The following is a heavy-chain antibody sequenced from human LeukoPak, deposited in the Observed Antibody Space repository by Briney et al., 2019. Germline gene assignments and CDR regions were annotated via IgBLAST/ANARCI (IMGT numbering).Heavy chain of an antibody. CDR2: IYHSGST. CDR3: ARGTYYYRDPGCYFDY. V-gene: IGHV4-4*02. D-gene: IGHD3-22*01. CDR1: GGSISSSNW. Sequence: SETLSLTCAVSGGSISSSNWWSWVRQPPGKGLEWIGEIYHSGSTNYNPSLKSRVTISVDKSKNQFSLKLSSVTAADTAVYYCARGTYYYRDPGCYFDYWGQGTLVTVSS. J-gene: IGHJ4*02.